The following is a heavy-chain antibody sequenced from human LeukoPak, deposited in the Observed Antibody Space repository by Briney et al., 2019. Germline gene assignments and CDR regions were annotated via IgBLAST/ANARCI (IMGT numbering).Heavy chain of an antibody. CDR3: ARDRGCSSTSCPYYYYGMDV. D-gene: IGHD2-2*01. V-gene: IGHV4-4*07. J-gene: IGHJ6*02. CDR1: GGSISSYY. CDR2: IYTSGST. Sequence: PSKTLSLTCTVSGGSISSYYWSWIRQPAGKGLEWIGRIYTSGSTNYNPSLKSRVTMSVDTSKNQFSLKLSSVTAADTAVYYCARDRGCSSTSCPYYYYGMDVWGQGTTVTVSS.